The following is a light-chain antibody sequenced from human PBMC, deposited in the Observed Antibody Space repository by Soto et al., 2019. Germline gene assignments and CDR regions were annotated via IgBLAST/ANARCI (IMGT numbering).Light chain of an antibody. CDR3: SSYTSSSTRV. J-gene: IGLJ3*02. CDR1: SSDVGGYNY. V-gene: IGLV2-14*01. Sequence: QSALTQPASVSGSPGQSITISCTGTSSDVGGYNYVSWYQQHPGKAPKLMIYEVSNRPSGVSNRSSGSKSGNTASLTISGLQAEDEADYYCSSYTSSSTRVFGGGTTLTVL. CDR2: EVS.